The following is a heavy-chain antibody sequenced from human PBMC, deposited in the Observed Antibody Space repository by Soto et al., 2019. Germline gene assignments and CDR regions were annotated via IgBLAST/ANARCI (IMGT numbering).Heavy chain of an antibody. CDR3: HLSNGAGPQLDY. CDR1: VFTFSDQY. V-gene: IGHV3-11*01. Sequence: GGSLRLSCAASVFTFSDQYMGWIRQAPGKGLEWISYVSNGGSAKYYADSVKGRFSISRDNAKNSLYLQMNSLRAEDTAVYYCHLSNGAGPQLDYWGQGTLVTVSS. J-gene: IGHJ4*02. D-gene: IGHD7-27*01. CDR2: VSNGGSAK.